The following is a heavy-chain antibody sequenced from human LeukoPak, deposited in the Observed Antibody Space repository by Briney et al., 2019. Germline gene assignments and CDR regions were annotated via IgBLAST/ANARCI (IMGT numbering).Heavy chain of an antibody. D-gene: IGHD3-10*01. J-gene: IGHJ4*02. CDR2: INPNSGGT. Sequence: ASVKVSCKASGYTFTGYYMHWVRQAPGQGLEWMGWINPNSGGTNYAQKFQGWVTMTRDTSISTAYMELSRLTSDDTAVYYCARVNFYGSGSYGGYYFDYWGQGTLVTVSS. CDR3: ARVNFYGSGSYGGYYFDY. CDR1: GYTFTGYY. V-gene: IGHV1-2*04.